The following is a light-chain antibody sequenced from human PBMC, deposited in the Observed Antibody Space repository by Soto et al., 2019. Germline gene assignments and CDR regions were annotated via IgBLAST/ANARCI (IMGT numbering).Light chain of an antibody. CDR2: YNS. Sequence: SYELTQPPSVSVAPGKTARITCGGNNIGNKSVNWYQQKPGQAPVLIIYYNSDRPSGIPERFSGSNSGNTATLTISRVEAGDEADYYCQVWDSSSDQGVFGTGTKVTVL. CDR3: QVWDSSSDQGV. J-gene: IGLJ1*01. CDR1: NIGNKS. V-gene: IGLV3-21*04.